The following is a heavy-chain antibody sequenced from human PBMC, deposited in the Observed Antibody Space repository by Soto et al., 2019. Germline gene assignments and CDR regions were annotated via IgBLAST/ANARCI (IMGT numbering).Heavy chain of an antibody. V-gene: IGHV1-69*12. CDR2: IIPIFGTA. CDR3: AGGPVTMVRGVASYYGMDV. D-gene: IGHD3-10*01. J-gene: IGHJ6*02. Sequence: QVQLVQSGAEVKKPGSSVKVSCKASGGTFSSYAISWVRQAPGQGLEWMGGIIPIFGTANYAQKFQGRVTITADDSTSPAYMELSSLRSEDTAVYYCAGGPVTMVRGVASYYGMDVWGQGTTVTVSS. CDR1: GGTFSSYA.